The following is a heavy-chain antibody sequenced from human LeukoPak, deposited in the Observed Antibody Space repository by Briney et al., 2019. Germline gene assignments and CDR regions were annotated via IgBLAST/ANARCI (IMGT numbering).Heavy chain of an antibody. CDR1: GVSISSTSYY. CDR2: IYYSGRT. J-gene: IGHJ4*02. V-gene: IGHV4-39*01. D-gene: IGHD3-10*01. Sequence: PSETLSLTCTVSGVSISSTSYYWGWVRQPPGRGLECIASIYYSGRTYYNPSLKSRVTISVDTPRNQFSLKLSSVTAADTAVYYCARGNVLLWFGELSSFLDYWGQGTLVTVSS. CDR3: ARGNVLLWFGELSSFLDY.